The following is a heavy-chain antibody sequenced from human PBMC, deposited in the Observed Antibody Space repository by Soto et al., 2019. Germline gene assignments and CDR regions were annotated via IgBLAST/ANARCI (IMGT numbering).Heavy chain of an antibody. CDR3: ARVYSPAGNCDY. J-gene: IGHJ4*02. CDR1: GFTFSSYA. CDR2: ISGSGGST. D-gene: IGHD4-4*01. Sequence: HPGGSLRLSCAASGFTFSSYAMSWVRQAPGKGLEWVSSISGSGGSTYYADSVKGRFTISRDNSKNTLYLQMNSLRAEDTAVYYCARVYSPAGNCDYWGQGTMGTVSS. V-gene: IGHV3-23*01.